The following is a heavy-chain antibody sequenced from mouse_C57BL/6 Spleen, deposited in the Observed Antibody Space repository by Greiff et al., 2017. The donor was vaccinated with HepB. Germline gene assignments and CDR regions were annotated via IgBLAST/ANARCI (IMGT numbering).Heavy chain of an antibody. J-gene: IGHJ3*01. CDR2: INPNNGGT. V-gene: IGHV1-26*01. CDR3: ARGGSSSFAY. D-gene: IGHD1-1*01. CDR1: GYTFTDYY. Sequence: VQLQQSGPELVKPGASVKISCKASGYTFTDYYMNWVKQSHGKSLEWIGDINPNNGGTSYNQKFKGKATLTVDKSSSTAYMERRSLTSEDSAVYYCARGGSSSFAYWGQGTLVTVSA.